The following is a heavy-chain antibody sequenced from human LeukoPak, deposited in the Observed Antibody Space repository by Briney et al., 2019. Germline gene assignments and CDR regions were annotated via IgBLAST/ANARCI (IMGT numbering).Heavy chain of an antibody. CDR3: ARASGSYTVGAIFDY. CDR2: IYSGGST. Sequence: GGSLRLSCAASGFTVSSNYMSWVRQAPGKGLEWVSVIYSGGSTYYADSVKGRFTISRDNSKNTLYLQMNSLRAEDTAVYYCARASGSYTVGAIFDYWGQGTLVTVSS. D-gene: IGHD1-26*01. CDR1: GFTVSSNY. J-gene: IGHJ4*02. V-gene: IGHV3-53*01.